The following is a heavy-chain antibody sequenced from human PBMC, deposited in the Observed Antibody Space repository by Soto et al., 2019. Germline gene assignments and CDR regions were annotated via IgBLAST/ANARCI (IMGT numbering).Heavy chain of an antibody. CDR1: GYSFVTFW. CDR3: ARRISIAVAGTDWFDP. D-gene: IGHD6-19*01. CDR2: IDPADSYT. Sequence: PGESLKISCRGSGYSFVTFWITWVRQMPGKGLEWMGRIDPADSYTNYSPSFQGHVTISADKSISTAYLQWSSLKASDTAMYYCARRISIAVAGTDWFDPWGQGTLVTVSS. V-gene: IGHV5-10-1*01. J-gene: IGHJ5*02.